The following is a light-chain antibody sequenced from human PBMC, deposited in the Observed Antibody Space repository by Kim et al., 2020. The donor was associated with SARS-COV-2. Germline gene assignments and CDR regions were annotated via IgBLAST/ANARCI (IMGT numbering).Light chain of an antibody. Sequence: SSCVSCTGSSSDIDGCSYVCWYQQYPGKAPKRIIYDVTRRPSGVPDRFSGSKSANTASLTVSELQAVDEADYYCSSYAGSNTGVFGGGTRLTVL. V-gene: IGLV2-8*01. CDR2: DVT. J-gene: IGLJ2*01. CDR1: SSDIDGCSY. CDR3: SSYAGSNTGV.